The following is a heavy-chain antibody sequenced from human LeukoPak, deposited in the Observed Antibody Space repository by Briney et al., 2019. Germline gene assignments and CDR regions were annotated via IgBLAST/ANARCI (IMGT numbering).Heavy chain of an antibody. CDR2: IIPIFGMI. D-gene: IGHD4-17*01. V-gene: IGHV1-69*10. Sequence: SVKVSCKSSEGTFTSHVITWVRQAPGQGLEWMGSIIPIFGMIHYAQKFQGRVTITADKSTTTAFMELNSLISEDTAVYYCARDPQSVTTMKNAFDLWGQGTVVIVSS. CDR3: ARDPQSVTTMKNAFDL. CDR1: EGTFTSHV. J-gene: IGHJ3*01.